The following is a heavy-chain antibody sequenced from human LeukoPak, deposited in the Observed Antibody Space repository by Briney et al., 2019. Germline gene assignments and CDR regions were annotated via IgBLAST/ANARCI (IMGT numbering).Heavy chain of an antibody. CDR2: INPNSGGT. CDR1: AYTFTGYY. V-gene: IGHV1-2*02. J-gene: IGHJ6*02. CDR3: ARVMRDYYYYGMDV. Sequence: GASVKVSCKASAYTFTGYYMHWVRQAPGQGLEWMGWINPNSGGTNYAQKFQGRVTMTRDTSISTAYMELSRLRSDDTAVYYCARVMRDYYYYGMDVWGQGTTVTVSS.